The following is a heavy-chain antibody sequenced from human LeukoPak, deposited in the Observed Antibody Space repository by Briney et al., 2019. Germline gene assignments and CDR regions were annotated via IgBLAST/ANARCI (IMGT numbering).Heavy chain of an antibody. J-gene: IGHJ6*03. Sequence: PGGSLRLSCAASGFTFSQYWMSWVRQAPGKGLEWVANINHNGGAKQDGSEKHYVVSGKSRFSISRDNAKSPLYVEKNSLRAEDTAVLYCAGSGRGVESFFFFMDVWGKGTTVTVS. CDR1: GFTFSQYW. CDR3: AGSGRGVESFFFFMDV. V-gene: IGHV3-7*01. D-gene: IGHD3-10*01. CDR2: INHNGGAKQDGSEK.